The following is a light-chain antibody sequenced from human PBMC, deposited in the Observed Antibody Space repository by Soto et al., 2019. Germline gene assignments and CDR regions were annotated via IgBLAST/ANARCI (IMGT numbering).Light chain of an antibody. CDR1: SSNIGAGYD. J-gene: IGLJ3*02. CDR2: GVI. V-gene: IGLV1-40*01. Sequence: QSVLTQPPSVSGAPGQRVTIPCTGTSSNIGAGYDVNWYQHLPGTAPKFLIYGVINRPSGVPDRFSGSKSGTSASLTITGLQAEDEADYYCQSYDSSLSVSVFGGGTQLTVL. CDR3: QSYDSSLSVSV.